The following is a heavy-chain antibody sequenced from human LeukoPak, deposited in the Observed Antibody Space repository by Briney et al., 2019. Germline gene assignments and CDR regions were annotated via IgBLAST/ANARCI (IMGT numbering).Heavy chain of an antibody. CDR2: ISWDGAVI. Sequence: GGSLRLSCVTSGFTFRSSAMYWVCKAPRRGLEWIAFISWDGAVIYYADSVKGRFTISRDTSKRTVSLQLDSLRAEGRAVYYCAKDLETKYCIDYWGQEALVTVSS. J-gene: IGHJ4*02. V-gene: IGHV3-30*18. CDR1: GFTFRSSA. D-gene: IGHD2-8*02. CDR3: AKDLETKYCIDY.